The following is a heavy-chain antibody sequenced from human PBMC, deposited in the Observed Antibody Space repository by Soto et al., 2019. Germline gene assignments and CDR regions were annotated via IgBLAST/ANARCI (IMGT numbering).Heavy chain of an antibody. Sequence: QVQLVQSGAEVKKPGASVKVSCKASGYTFTSYGISWVRQAPGQGLEGMGGISAYNGNTNYAQKLQGRVTMTTDTSTSTAYMELRSLRSDDTAVYYCARDVLRFLEWLPRRGHWFDPWGQGTLVTVSS. CDR2: ISAYNGNT. V-gene: IGHV1-18*01. CDR1: GYTFTSYG. J-gene: IGHJ5*02. CDR3: ARDVLRFLEWLPRRGHWFDP. D-gene: IGHD3-3*01.